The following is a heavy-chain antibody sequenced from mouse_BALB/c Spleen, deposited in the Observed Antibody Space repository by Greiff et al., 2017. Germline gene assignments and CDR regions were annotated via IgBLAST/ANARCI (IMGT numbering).Heavy chain of an antibody. J-gene: IGHJ4*01. D-gene: IGHD4-1*01. Sequence: VMLVESGAELVRPGSSVKISCKASGYAFSSYWMNWVKQRPGQGLEWIGQIYPGDGDTNYNGKFKGKATLTADKSSSTAYMQLSSLTSEDSAVYFCARWEEAMDYWGQGTSVTVSS. CDR1: GYAFSSYW. CDR3: ARWEEAMDY. V-gene: IGHV1-80*01. CDR2: IYPGDGDT.